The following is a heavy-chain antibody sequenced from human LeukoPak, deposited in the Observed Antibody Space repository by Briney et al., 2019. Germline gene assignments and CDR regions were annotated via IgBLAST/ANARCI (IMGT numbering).Heavy chain of an antibody. Sequence: PSETLSLTCTVPGGSIRRGSHHWDWIRQPPGKGLGWIGTIFYSGSTYYSPSLKSRVTISVDTSRNQFFLNLSSVTAADTAVYYCARLRRGGYYFDYWGQGTLVTVSS. J-gene: IGHJ4*02. D-gene: IGHD3-10*01. CDR2: IFYSGST. CDR3: ARLRRGGYYFDY. CDR1: GGSIRRGSHH. V-gene: IGHV4-39*01.